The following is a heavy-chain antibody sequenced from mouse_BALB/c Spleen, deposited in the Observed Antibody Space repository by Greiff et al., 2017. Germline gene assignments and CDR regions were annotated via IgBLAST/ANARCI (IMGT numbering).Heavy chain of an antibody. CDR1: GYTFTSYW. CDR3: TSYGNSYYYDMDY. CDR2: IYPGNSDT. V-gene: IGHV1-5*01. J-gene: IGHJ4*01. D-gene: IGHD2-1*01. Sequence: VQLQQSGTVLARPGASVKMSCKASGYTFTSYWMHWVKQRPGQGLEWIGAIYPGNSDTSYNQKFKGKAKLTAVTSTSTAYMELSSLTNEDSAVYYCTSYGNSYYYDMDYWGQGTSVTVSS.